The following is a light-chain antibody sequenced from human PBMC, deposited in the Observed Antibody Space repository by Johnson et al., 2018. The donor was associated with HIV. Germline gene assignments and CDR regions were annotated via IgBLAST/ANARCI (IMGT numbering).Light chain of an antibody. V-gene: IGLV1-51*01. CDR3: GTLDSSLSAGV. J-gene: IGLJ1*01. CDR1: SPNIGNNY. CDR2: DNN. Sequence: QSVLTQPPSVSAAPRQKVTISCSGSSPNIGNNYVSWYQQLPGTAPKLLIYDNNKRPSGIPDRFSGSKSGTSATLGITGLQTGDEADYYCGTLDSSLSAGVFGTGTKVTVL.